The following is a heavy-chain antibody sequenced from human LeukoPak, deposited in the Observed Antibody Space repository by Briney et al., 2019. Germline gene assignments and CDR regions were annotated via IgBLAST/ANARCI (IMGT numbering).Heavy chain of an antibody. J-gene: IGHJ4*02. CDR2: INPNSGGT. Sequence: ASVKVSCKASGYSFTGYYMHWVRQAPGQGLEWMGWINPNSGGTNYAQKFQGRVTMTRDTSISTAYMELSRLRSDDTAVYYCARAPHYYCSGPPPQNLDYWGQGTLVTVSS. D-gene: IGHD3-10*01. CDR3: ARAPHYYCSGPPPQNLDY. V-gene: IGHV1-2*02. CDR1: GYSFTGYY.